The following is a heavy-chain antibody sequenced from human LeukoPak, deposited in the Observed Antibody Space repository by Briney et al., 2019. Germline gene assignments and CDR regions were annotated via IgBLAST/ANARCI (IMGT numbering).Heavy chain of an antibody. V-gene: IGHV1-3*01. Sequence: ASVKVSCKASGYTFTSYAMHWVRQAPGQRLEWMGWINAGNGNTKYSQKFQGRVTITRDTSASTAYMELSSLRSEDTAVYYCARDHGAAAGTLDYWGQGTLVTVSS. CDR3: ARDHGAAAGTLDY. CDR1: GYTFTSYA. D-gene: IGHD6-13*01. CDR2: INAGNGNT. J-gene: IGHJ4*02.